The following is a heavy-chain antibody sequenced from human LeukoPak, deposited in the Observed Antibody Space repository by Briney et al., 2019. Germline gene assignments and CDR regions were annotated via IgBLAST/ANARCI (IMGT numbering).Heavy chain of an antibody. J-gene: IGHJ3*02. Sequence: PSETLSLTCTVSGGSISSYYWSWIRQPPGKGLEWIGYIYYSGGTNYNPSLKSRVTISVDTSKNQFSLKLSSVTAADTAVYYCARALRYYYDAFDIWGQGTMVTVSS. CDR1: GGSISSYY. CDR2: IYYSGGT. CDR3: ARALRYYYDAFDI. V-gene: IGHV4-59*01. D-gene: IGHD3-10*01.